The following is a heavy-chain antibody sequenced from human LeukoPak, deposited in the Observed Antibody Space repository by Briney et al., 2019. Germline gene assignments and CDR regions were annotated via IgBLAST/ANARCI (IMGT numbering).Heavy chain of an antibody. V-gene: IGHV4-39*07. Sequence: PSETLSLTCTVSGASINSASYYWAWIRQPPGKGLEWIASMHYTGSTYVNPSLKSRVTISVDTSKNQFSLNLNSVTAADTAVYYCARDPRQGGDFWSATNWFDPWGQGTLVTVSS. D-gene: IGHD3-3*01. CDR1: GASINSASYY. CDR3: ARDPRQGGDFWSATNWFDP. J-gene: IGHJ5*02. CDR2: MHYTGST.